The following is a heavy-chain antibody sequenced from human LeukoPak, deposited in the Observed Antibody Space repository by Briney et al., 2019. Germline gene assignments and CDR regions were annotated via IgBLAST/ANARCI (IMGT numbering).Heavy chain of an antibody. D-gene: IGHD1-14*01. V-gene: IGHV3-7*01. CDR3: AREQTGRRSNFDY. J-gene: IGHJ4*02. Sequence: GGSLRLSCAASGFTFSSYWMSWVRQAPGKGLEWVANIKQDGSEKDYVDSVKGRFTSSRDNAKNSLYLQMNSLRAEDTAVYYCAREQTGRRSNFDYWGQGTLVTVSS. CDR1: GFTFSSYW. CDR2: IKQDGSEK.